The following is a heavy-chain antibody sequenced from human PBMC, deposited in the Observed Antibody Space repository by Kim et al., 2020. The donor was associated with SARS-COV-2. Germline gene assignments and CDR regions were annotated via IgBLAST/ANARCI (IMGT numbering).Heavy chain of an antibody. J-gene: IGHJ4*02. Sequence: GGSLRLSCAASGFIFSSYGMHWVRQAAGKGLEWVAVISNDGSKQYYGDSVKGRFTISRDSSKSTVYLQMNSLSADDTGVYYCVRDPVRTVGADRDYWGQGTLVTVSS. CDR2: ISNDGSKQ. CDR1: GFIFSSYG. D-gene: IGHD1-26*01. V-gene: IGHV3-33*05. CDR3: VRDPVRTVGADRDY.